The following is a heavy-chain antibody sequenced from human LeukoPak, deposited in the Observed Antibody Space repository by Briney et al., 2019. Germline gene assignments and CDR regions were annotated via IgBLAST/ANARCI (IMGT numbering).Heavy chain of an antibody. V-gene: IGHV1-2*02. CDR3: ASRLSASGYYYGMDV. CDR1: GYTFTGYY. CDR2: INPNSGGT. D-gene: IGHD2-2*01. J-gene: IGHJ6*02. Sequence: ASVTVSCKASGYTFTGYYMHWVRQAPGQGLEWMGWINPNSGGTNYAQKFQGRVTMTRDTSISTAYMELSRLTSDDTAVYYCASRLSASGYYYGMDVWGQGSTATVSS.